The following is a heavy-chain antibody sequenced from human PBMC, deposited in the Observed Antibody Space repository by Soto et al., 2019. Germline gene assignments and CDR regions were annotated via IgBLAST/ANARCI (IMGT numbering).Heavy chain of an antibody. D-gene: IGHD2-15*01. J-gene: IGHJ5*02. CDR3: ARGGASSKWFAP. V-gene: IGHV4-31*03. CDR1: GGSITSGGSF. CDR2: IGYSGAT. Sequence: SETLSLTCTVSGGSITSGGSFWSWIRQHPGKGPEWIAFIGYSGATSYNPSLASRVTISADTYKSQFSLNLRSVTAAATAVYYCARGGASSKWFAPWGQGTLVTAPQ.